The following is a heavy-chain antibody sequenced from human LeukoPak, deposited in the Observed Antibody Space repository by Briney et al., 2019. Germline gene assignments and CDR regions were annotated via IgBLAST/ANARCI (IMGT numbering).Heavy chain of an antibody. CDR1: GYTFTGYY. CDR2: INPNSGGT. V-gene: IGHV1-2*02. D-gene: IGHD4-17*01. Sequence: ASVKVSCKASGYTFTGYYMHWVRQAPAQGLELMGLINPNSGGTNYAQKFQGRVTMTRDTSISTAYMELSRLRSDDTAVYYCARGPYDYGDYFPDYWGQGTLVTVSS. J-gene: IGHJ4*02. CDR3: ARGPYDYGDYFPDY.